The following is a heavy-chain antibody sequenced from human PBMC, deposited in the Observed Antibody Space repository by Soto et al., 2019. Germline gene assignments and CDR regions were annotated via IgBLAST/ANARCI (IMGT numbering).Heavy chain of an antibody. J-gene: IGHJ6*02. V-gene: IGHV3-73*01. CDR3: IRLKEQWLPTGYYYGMDV. Sequence: LRLSCAASGFTFSGSAMHWVRQASGRGLEWVGRIRSKANSYATAYAASVKGRFTISRDDSKNTAYLQMNSLKTEDTAVYYCIRLKEQWLPTGYYYGMDVWGQGTTVTVSS. CDR2: IRSKANSYAT. D-gene: IGHD6-19*01. CDR1: GFTFSGSA.